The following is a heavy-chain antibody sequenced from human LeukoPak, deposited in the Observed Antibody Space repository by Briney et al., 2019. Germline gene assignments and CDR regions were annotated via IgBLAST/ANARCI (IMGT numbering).Heavy chain of an antibody. CDR1: GFTFSSYG. CDR3: ARDWGDYGGG. J-gene: IGHJ4*02. Sequence: GGSLRLSCAASGFTFSSYGMHWVCQAPGKGLEWVAVISYDGSNKYYADSVEGRFTISRDNSKNTLYLQMNSLRAEDTAVYYCARDWGDYGGGWGQGTLVTVSS. D-gene: IGHD4-17*01. V-gene: IGHV3-30*03. CDR2: ISYDGSNK.